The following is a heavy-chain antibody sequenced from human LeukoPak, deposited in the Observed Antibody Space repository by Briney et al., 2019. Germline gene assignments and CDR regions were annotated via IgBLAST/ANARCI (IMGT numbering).Heavy chain of an antibody. D-gene: IGHD2-2*01. CDR3: ARAPITSPFYFDY. J-gene: IGHJ4*02. Sequence: GGSLRLSCTASGFVFDEHGMTWVRHVPGKGLEWVSGINWSGKSTSYGDPVRGRFTISRDNAKNSLSLQMDSLRAEDTALYYCARAPITSPFYFDYWGQGTLVTVSS. V-gene: IGHV3-20*04. CDR1: GFVFDEHG. CDR2: INWSGKST.